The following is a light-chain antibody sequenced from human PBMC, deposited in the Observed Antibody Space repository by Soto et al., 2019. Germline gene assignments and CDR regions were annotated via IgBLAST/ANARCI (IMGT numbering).Light chain of an antibody. CDR2: GAS. CDR1: QSVGSSY. CDR3: QQYDTSPQVT. V-gene: IGKV3-20*01. Sequence: EIVLTQSPGTLSLSPGERATLSCRASQSVGSSYLAWYQQEAGQAPRLVMYGASTRATGIPDRFSGSGSGTDFTLTISRLEPEDFAVYYCQQYDTSPQVTFGGGTKVDIK. J-gene: IGKJ4*01.